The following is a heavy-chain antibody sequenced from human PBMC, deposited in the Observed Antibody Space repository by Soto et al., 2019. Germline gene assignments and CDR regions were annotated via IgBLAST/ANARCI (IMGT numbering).Heavy chain of an antibody. CDR1: GGSIRSYD. CDR3: ARRYGPGFDY. Sequence: PSETLSLTCTVAGGSIRSYDWSWIRQPPGKGLEWIGYIYYSGSTNYNPSLKSRVTISVDTSKNQCSLKLSSVTAADTAVYYCARRYGPGFDYWGQGTLVTVSS. J-gene: IGHJ4*02. V-gene: IGHV4-59*08. CDR2: IYYSGST. D-gene: IGHD4-17*01.